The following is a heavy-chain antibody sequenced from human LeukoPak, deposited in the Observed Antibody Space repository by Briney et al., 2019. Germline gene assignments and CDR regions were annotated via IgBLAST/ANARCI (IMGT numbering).Heavy chain of an antibody. V-gene: IGHV4-4*07. CDR2: IYSSGST. J-gene: IGHJ4*02. D-gene: IGHD1-7*01. CDR3: AGVNYLAPFDY. CDR1: GGSINSYY. Sequence: SETLSLTCSVSGGSINSYYWSWLRQSAGKGLEWIGRIYSSGSTNYNPSLESRVTMSVDTSKNQFYLKLTSVTAADTAVYYCAGVNYLAPFDYWGQGTQVTVSS.